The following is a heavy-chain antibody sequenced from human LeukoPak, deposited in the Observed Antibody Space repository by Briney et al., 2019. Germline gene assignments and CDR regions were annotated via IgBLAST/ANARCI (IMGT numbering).Heavy chain of an antibody. CDR1: GYSFSICD. J-gene: IGHJ5*02. CDR2: MNPNRGST. D-gene: IGHD3-9*01. V-gene: IGHV1-8*01. Sequence: ASVKVSCKASGYSFSICDINWVRQAAGQGLEWMGWMNPNRGSTGYAQKFQGRVTMTRDPSISTAYMELSSLRSEDTAVYYCATSYDILTGYYLWGQGTLVTVSS. CDR3: ATSYDILTGYYL.